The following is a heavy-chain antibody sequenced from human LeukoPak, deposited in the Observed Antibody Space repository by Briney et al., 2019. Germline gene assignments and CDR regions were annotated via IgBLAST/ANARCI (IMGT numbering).Heavy chain of an antibody. J-gene: IGHJ5*02. V-gene: IGHV3-7*01. CDR1: GFTFSSYW. CDR3: ARVYVASTYYYDSSGYYGWFDP. Sequence: PGGSLRLSCAASGFTFSSYWMSWVRQAPGKGLEWVANIKQDGSEKYYVDSVKGRFTISRDNAKNSLYLQMNSLRAEDTAVYYCARVYVASTYYYDSSGYYGWFDPWGQGTLVTVSS. CDR2: IKQDGSEK. D-gene: IGHD3-22*01.